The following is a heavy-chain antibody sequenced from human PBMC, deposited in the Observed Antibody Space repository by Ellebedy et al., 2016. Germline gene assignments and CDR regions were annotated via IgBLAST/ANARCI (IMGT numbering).Heavy chain of an antibody. Sequence: ASVKVSCKASGYTFTFYYMHWVRQAPGQGLEWMGRINPSDGSSSYAQKFQGRVTMTRDTSTSTVYMELGSLRSEDTAVYYCARDRSGYDSFYFDYWGQGTLVTVSS. J-gene: IGHJ4*02. CDR3: ARDRSGYDSFYFDY. CDR2: INPSDGSS. V-gene: IGHV1-46*01. CDR1: GYTFTFYY. D-gene: IGHD5-12*01.